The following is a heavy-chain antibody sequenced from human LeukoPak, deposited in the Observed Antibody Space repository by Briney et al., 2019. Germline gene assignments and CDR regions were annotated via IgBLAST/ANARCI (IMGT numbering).Heavy chain of an antibody. D-gene: IGHD2-8*01. CDR2: IRFDGSNE. CDR3: VRAVMGTFDY. Sequence: GGSLRLSCAASGFTLSSYGVHWVRQAPGKGLEWVAFIRFDGSNENYADSVKGRFTISRDTSKNTLYLQMNSLRAEDTAVYYCVRAVMGTFDYWGQGTLVTVSS. V-gene: IGHV3-30*02. CDR1: GFTLSSYG. J-gene: IGHJ4*02.